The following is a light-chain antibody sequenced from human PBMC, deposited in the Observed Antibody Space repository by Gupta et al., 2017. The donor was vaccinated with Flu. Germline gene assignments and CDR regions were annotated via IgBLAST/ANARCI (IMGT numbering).Light chain of an antibody. Sequence: DVQMTQAPSTLSASVGDRVTITCRASQNIRSWLSWHQQKPGQAHKLLIAKTSNLESEVPSRCSGSGSGTEFTLTIIDLQPYEFATCFWRQYYSYLTFGQGTKVEIK. CDR1: QNIRSW. CDR3: RQYYSYLT. CDR2: KTS. J-gene: IGKJ1*01. V-gene: IGKV1-5*03.